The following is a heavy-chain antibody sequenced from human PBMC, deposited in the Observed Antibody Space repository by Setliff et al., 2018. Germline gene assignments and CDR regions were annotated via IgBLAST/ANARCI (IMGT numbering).Heavy chain of an antibody. Sequence: GGSLRLSCSASGFTFSTYRMHWVRQAPGKGLEWVAVIWDDGGNKYHADSVKGRFTISRDNSKNTLYLQMNSLRPEDTAVYYCARSPANGGHDAFDVWG. V-gene: IGHV3-33*08. CDR1: GFTFSTYR. D-gene: IGHD6-25*01. CDR3: ARSPANGGHDAFDV. J-gene: IGHJ3*01. CDR2: IWDDGGNK.